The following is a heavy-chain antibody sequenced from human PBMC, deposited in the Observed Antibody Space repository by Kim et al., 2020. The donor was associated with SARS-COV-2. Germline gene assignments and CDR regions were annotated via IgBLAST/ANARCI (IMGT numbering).Heavy chain of an antibody. CDR2: IYTSDST. CDR1: GVSISSYY. Sequence: SETLSLTCTVSGVSISSYYWTWIRQPAGKGLEWIGRIYTSDSTNYNPSLKSRVTMSVDTSKNQFSLKLSSVTAADTAVYYCARERSAGNSRDLDYWGQGTLVTVSS. D-gene: IGHD6-13*01. CDR3: ARERSAGNSRDLDY. V-gene: IGHV4-4*07. J-gene: IGHJ4*02.